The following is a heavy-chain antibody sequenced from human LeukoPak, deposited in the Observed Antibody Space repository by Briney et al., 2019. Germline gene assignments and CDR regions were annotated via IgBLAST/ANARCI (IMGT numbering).Heavy chain of an antibody. V-gene: IGHV3-30*18. CDR1: GFTFSSYG. J-gene: IGHJ4*02. Sequence: PGGSLRLSCAASGFTFSSYGMPWVRQAPGKGLEWVAVISYDGSNKYYADSVKGRFTISRDNSKNTLYLQMNSLRAEDTAVYYCANPWVNWGQGTLVTVSS. D-gene: IGHD2-21*01. CDR3: ANPWVN. CDR2: ISYDGSNK.